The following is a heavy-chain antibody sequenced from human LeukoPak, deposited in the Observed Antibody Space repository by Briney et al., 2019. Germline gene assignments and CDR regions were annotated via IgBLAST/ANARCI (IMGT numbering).Heavy chain of an antibody. CDR1: GXTFSRFN. Sequence: GKSQRLSCVASGXTFSRFNMHWVRQAPGKGLEWVALIWYDGTDTYYADAVKGRFTISRDDSKNTVYLQMNSLRAEDTAFYYCARGFLDFDFWGHGTLVTVSS. J-gene: IGHJ4*01. CDR2: IWYDGTDT. D-gene: IGHD3-3*01. CDR3: ARGFLDFDF. V-gene: IGHV3-33*01.